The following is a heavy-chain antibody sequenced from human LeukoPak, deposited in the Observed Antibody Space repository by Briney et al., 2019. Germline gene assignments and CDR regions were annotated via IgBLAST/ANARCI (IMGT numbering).Heavy chain of an antibody. J-gene: IGHJ4*02. V-gene: IGHV3-30*02. CDR3: ARENAFSGYSYGIDY. CDR1: GFTFSSYG. D-gene: IGHD5-18*01. CDR2: IRYDGSNK. Sequence: PGGSLRLSCAASGFTFSSYGMHWVRQAPGKGLEWVAFIRYDGSNKYYADSVKGRFTISRDNSKNTLYLQMNSLRAEDTAVYYCARENAFSGYSYGIDYWGQGTLVTVSS.